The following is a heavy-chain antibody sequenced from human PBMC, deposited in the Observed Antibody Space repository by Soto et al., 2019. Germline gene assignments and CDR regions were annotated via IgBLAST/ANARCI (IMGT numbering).Heavy chain of an antibody. CDR1: VSATTIPSSY. J-gene: IGHJ5*02. D-gene: IGHD2-15*01. Sequence: SETHPLPCTVCVSATTIPSSYLSWIRQPPGKGLEWIGTVYYSGATYYNRSLRGRITVSADTSKNYFYLRLSSVTDADTGGYYCARIADWFDLSGHGSL. CDR2: VYYSGAT. V-gene: IGHV4-39*02. CDR3: ARIADWFDL.